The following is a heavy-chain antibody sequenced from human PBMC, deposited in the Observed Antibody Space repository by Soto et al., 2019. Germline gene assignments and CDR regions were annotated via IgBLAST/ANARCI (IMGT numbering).Heavy chain of an antibody. V-gene: IGHV3-72*01. Sequence: EVQLVESGGGLVQPGGSLRLSCAASGFASSDHYMDWVRQAPGKGLEWLGRTKNKGQSFTIEYAPPVKGRFIISRDDSKNSVFLQINSLRTDDTAVYYCARWVAGAADCWGQGTQVTVSS. D-gene: IGHD2-15*01. CDR1: GFASSDHY. CDR2: TKNKGQSFTI. CDR3: ARWVAGAADC. J-gene: IGHJ4*02.